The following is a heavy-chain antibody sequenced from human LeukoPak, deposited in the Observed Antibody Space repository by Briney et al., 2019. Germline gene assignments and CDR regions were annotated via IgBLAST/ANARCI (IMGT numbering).Heavy chain of an antibody. J-gene: IGHJ4*02. V-gene: IGHV4-59*12. CDR3: ARDIYSSGSPHGFDY. D-gene: IGHD6-19*01. Sequence: SETLSLTCTVSGGSISSYYWSWIRQPPGKGLEWIGEIYHSGSTNYNPSLKSRVTISVDKSKNQFSLKLSSVTAADTAVYYCARDIYSSGSPHGFDYWGQGTLVTVSS. CDR2: IYHSGST. CDR1: GGSISSYY.